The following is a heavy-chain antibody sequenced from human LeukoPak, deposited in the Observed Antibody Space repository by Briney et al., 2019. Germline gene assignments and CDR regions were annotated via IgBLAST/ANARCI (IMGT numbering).Heavy chain of an antibody. D-gene: IGHD3-3*01. J-gene: IGHJ4*02. CDR3: ATTYDFWSGYIPL. Sequence: SETLSLTCAVYGGSFSGYYWSWIRQPPGKGLEWIGEINHSGSTNYNPSLKSRVTISVDTSKNQFSLKLSPVTAADTAVYYCATTYDFWSGYIPLWGQGTLVTVSS. CDR1: GGSFSGYY. V-gene: IGHV4-34*01. CDR2: INHSGST.